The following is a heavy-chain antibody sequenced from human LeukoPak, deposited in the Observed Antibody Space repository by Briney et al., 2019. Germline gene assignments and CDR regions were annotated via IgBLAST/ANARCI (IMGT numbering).Heavy chain of an antibody. Sequence: GRSLRLSCTASGFTFGDYAMSWVRQAPGKGLEWVSSISSSSSYIYYADSVKGRFTISRDNAKNSLYLQMNSLRAEDTAVYYCARVAAAGLRWGQGTLVTVSS. CDR2: ISSSSSYI. CDR1: GFTFGDYA. D-gene: IGHD6-13*01. V-gene: IGHV3-21*01. J-gene: IGHJ4*02. CDR3: ARVAAAGLR.